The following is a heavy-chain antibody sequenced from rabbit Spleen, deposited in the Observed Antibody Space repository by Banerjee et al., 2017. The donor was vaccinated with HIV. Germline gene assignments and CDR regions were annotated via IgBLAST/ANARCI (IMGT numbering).Heavy chain of an antibody. CDR3: ARDSGSSFSSYDMDL. Sequence: QSLEESGGDLVKPGASLTLTCTASGFTISTSYWICWVRQAPGKGLEWIACIEGGSSAFSYFASWAKGRFTISKTSSTTVTLQMTSLTAADTATYFCARDSGSSFSSYDMDLWGPGTLVTVS. J-gene: IGHJ6*01. CDR1: GFTISTSYW. V-gene: IGHV1S40*01. CDR2: IEGGSSAFS. D-gene: IGHD8-1*01.